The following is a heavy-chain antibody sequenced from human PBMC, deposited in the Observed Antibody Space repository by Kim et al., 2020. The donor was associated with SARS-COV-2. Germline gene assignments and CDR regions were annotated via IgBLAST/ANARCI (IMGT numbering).Heavy chain of an antibody. D-gene: IGHD5-18*01. CDR2: VYPGDSDT. J-gene: IGHJ4*02. CDR1: GYTFTNKW. V-gene: IGHV5-51*01. CDR3: AKLISTATLDYFDY. Sequence: GESLKISCKTSGYTFTNKWIGWVRQMPGKGLEWMGLVYPGDSDTRYSPSFQGQITIPADKSISTAYLHWNSLKASDTALYYCAKLISTATLDYFDYWGQGTLVTVSS.